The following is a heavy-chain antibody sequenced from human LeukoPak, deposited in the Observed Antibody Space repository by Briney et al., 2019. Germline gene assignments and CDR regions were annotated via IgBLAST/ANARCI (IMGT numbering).Heavy chain of an antibody. J-gene: IGHJ4*02. CDR3: ASDLSGMATIRYFDY. Sequence: SVKVSCKASGGTFSSYAISWVRQAPGQGLEWMGRIIPILGIANYAQKFQGRVTITADKSTSTAYMELSSLRSEDTAVYYCASDLSGMATIRYFDYWGQGTLVTVSS. V-gene: IGHV1-69*04. CDR2: IIPILGIA. CDR1: GGTFSSYA. D-gene: IGHD5-24*01.